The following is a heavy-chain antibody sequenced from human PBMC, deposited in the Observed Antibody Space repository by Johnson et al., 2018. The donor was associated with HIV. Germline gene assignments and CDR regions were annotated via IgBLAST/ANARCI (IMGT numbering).Heavy chain of an antibody. CDR2: INWNGGST. CDR3: TRGRHSNRYPAAFDI. Sequence: EMQLVESGGGLVQPGGSLRLSCAASGFSFDEYGMSWVRQAPGKGLEWVSDINWNGGSTAYAASVKGRFIIARDNARNSLYLQMNSLRAEDTALYYCTRGRHSNRYPAAFDIWGQGTMVTVSS. D-gene: IGHD3-16*02. CDR1: GFSFDEYG. J-gene: IGHJ3*02. V-gene: IGHV3-20*04.